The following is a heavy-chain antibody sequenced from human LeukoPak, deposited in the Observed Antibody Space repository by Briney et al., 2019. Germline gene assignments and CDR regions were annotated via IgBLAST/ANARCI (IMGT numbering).Heavy chain of an antibody. V-gene: IGHV4-59*01. CDR1: GGSISSYY. D-gene: IGHD3-3*01. CDR2: IYYSGST. Sequence: PSETLSLTCTVSGGSISSYYWSWIRQPPGKGLEWIGYIYYSGSTNYNPSLKSRVTISVDTSKNQFSLKLSSVTAADTAVYYCARANQHYDFWSGYHNYYGMDVWGQGTTVTVSS. CDR3: ARANQHYDFWSGYHNYYGMDV. J-gene: IGHJ6*02.